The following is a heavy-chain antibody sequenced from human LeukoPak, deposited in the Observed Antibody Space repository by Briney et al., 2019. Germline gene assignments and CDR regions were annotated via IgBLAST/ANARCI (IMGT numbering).Heavy chain of an antibody. CDR3: ARGGYSGSYNQSYYYYYGMDV. V-gene: IGHV4-34*01. Sequence: SETLSLTCTVSGGSISSYYWSWIRQPPGKGLEWIGEINHSGSTNYNPSLKSRVTISVDTSKNQFSLKLSSVTAADTAVYYCARGGYSGSYNQSYYYYYGMDVWGQGTTVTVSS. D-gene: IGHD1-26*01. J-gene: IGHJ6*02. CDR1: GGSISSYY. CDR2: INHSGST.